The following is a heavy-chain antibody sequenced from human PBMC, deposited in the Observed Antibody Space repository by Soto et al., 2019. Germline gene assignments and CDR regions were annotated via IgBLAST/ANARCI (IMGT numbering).Heavy chain of an antibody. CDR1: GFTFSNYA. D-gene: IGHD2-15*01. V-gene: IGHV3-23*01. Sequence: EVQLLDSGGGLVQPGGSLRLSCAASGFTFSNYAMSWVRQAPGKGLEWVSGVGGSGDSTYYADSVKGRFTISRDNSKDTLYLQMNSLRAEDTAVYDCAKSPLGYCSGGSCYPPHYFDYWCQGTLVTVSS. J-gene: IGHJ4*02. CDR3: AKSPLGYCSGGSCYPPHYFDY. CDR2: VGGSGDST.